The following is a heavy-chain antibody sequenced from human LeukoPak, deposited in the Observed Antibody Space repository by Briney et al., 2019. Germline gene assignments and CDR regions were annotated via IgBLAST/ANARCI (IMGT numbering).Heavy chain of an antibody. D-gene: IGHD3-16*02. Sequence: ASVKVSCKASGYTFTSYYMHWVRQAPGQGLEWMGIINPSGGSTSYAQKFQGRVTMTRDTSTSTVYMELSSLRSDDTAVYYCARDLDPDYVWGSYPPVDYWGQGTLVTVSS. CDR2: INPSGGST. CDR3: ARDLDPDYVWGSYPPVDY. J-gene: IGHJ4*02. V-gene: IGHV1-46*01. CDR1: GYTFTSYY.